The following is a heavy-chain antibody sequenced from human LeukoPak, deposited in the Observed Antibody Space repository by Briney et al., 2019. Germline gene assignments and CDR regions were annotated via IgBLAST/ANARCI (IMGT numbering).Heavy chain of an antibody. J-gene: IGHJ4*02. D-gene: IGHD6-13*01. CDR2: ISYDGSNK. V-gene: IGHV3-30-3*01. CDR3: ARDSAAAGTSVLVDY. Sequence: PGRSLRLSCAASGFTFSSYAMHWVRQAPGKGLEWVAVISYDGSNKYYADSVKGRFTISRDNSKNTLYLQMNSLRAEDTAVYYCARDSAAAGTSVLVDYWGQGTLVTVSS. CDR1: GFTFSSYA.